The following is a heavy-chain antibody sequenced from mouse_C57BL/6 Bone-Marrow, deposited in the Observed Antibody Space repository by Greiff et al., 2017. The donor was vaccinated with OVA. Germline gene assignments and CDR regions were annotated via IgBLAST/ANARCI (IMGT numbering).Heavy chain of an antibody. D-gene: IGHD2-3*01. Sequence: EVKLVEPGGGLVQPGGSMKLSCVASGFTFSNYWMNWVRQSPEKGLEWVAQIRLKSDNSASHYAESVKGRFTISRDDSKSSVYLQMNNLRAEDTGVYYCTEDGYYSWVAYWGQGTLVTVSA. CDR1: GFTFSNYW. CDR2: IRLKSDNSAS. CDR3: TEDGYYSWVAY. J-gene: IGHJ3*01. V-gene: IGHV6-3*01.